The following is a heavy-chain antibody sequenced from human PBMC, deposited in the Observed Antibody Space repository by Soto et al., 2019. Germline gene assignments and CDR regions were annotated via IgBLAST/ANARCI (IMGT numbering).Heavy chain of an antibody. CDR3: ARDERGDYVY. D-gene: IGHD4-17*01. Sequence: QVQLVESGGGVVQPGRSLRLSCAASGFTFSSYAMHWVRQAPGKGLEWVAVISYDGSNKYYADSVKGRFTISRDNSKNTLYLQMNSLRAEDTAVYYCARDERGDYVYWGQGTLVTVSS. V-gene: IGHV3-30-3*01. CDR2: ISYDGSNK. CDR1: GFTFSSYA. J-gene: IGHJ4*02.